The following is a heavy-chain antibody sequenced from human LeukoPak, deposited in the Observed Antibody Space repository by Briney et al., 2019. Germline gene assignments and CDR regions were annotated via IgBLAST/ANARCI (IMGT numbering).Heavy chain of an antibody. V-gene: IGHV1-8*02. CDR3: ARSEVYCSGGSCYSGVFLGYYGMDV. CDR2: MNPNSGNT. D-gene: IGHD2-15*01. Sequence: ASVKVSCKASGYTFTSYGISWVRQATGQGLEWMGWMNPNSGNTGYAQKFQGRVTMTRNTSISTAYMELGSLRSEDTAVYYCARSEVYCSGGSCYSGVFLGYYGMDVWGQGTTVTVSS. J-gene: IGHJ6*02. CDR1: GYTFTSYG.